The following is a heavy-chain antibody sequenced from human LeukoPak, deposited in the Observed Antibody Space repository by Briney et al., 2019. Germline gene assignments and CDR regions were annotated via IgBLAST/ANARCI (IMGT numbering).Heavy chain of an antibody. D-gene: IGHD3-22*01. J-gene: IGHJ4*02. CDR2: INPNSGGT. CDR3: ARGGRYYDSSGYPDY. Sequence: ASVKVSCKASGYTFTGYYMHWVRQAPGQGLEWMGRINPNSGGTNYAQKFQGRVTMTRDTSISTAYMELSRLRSDDTAVYYCARGGRYYDSSGYPDYWGQGTLVTVSS. V-gene: IGHV1-2*06. CDR1: GYTFTGYY.